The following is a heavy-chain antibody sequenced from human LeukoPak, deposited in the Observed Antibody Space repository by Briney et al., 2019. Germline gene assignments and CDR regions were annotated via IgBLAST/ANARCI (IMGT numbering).Heavy chain of an antibody. CDR2: ISDSSGYI. CDR1: GFTFSSYT. Sequence: GGSLRLSCAASGFTFSSYTMNWVRQAPGKGLDWVSSISDSSGYIYYADSVKGRFIISRDNAKNSLYLQMNSLRAEDTAVYYCARENRGSGSFDYWGQGTLVTVSS. D-gene: IGHD3-10*01. V-gene: IGHV3-21*01. CDR3: ARENRGSGSFDY. J-gene: IGHJ4*02.